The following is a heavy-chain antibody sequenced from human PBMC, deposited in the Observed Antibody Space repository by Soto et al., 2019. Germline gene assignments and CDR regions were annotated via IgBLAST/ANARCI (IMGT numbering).Heavy chain of an antibody. CDR1: GDSVSSNSAA. CDR2: TYCRSKWNN. J-gene: IGHJ6*03. CDR3: ARATTGTNMGYYYYYMEV. V-gene: IGHV6-1*01. Sequence: SQTLSLTCVISGDSVSSNSAAWNWIRQSPSRGLEWLGRTYCRSKWNNDYAVSMKSRITINPDTSKNQFSLQLNSVIPEDTAVYYCARATTGTNMGYYYYYMEVWGKGTTVTVSS. D-gene: IGHD1-1*01.